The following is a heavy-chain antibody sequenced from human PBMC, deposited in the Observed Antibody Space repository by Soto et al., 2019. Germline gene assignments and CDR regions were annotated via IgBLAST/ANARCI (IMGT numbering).Heavy chain of an antibody. CDR3: ARGTVGSTLQPYYFDT. Sequence: GSLRLSCAASGFTFNTYAMSWVRQAPGEGLQWVSSISGSGDITYYADSVKGRFTISRDNSKHTLYLQMNSLRAEDTAFYFCARGTVGSTLQPYYFDTWGQGTLVTVSS. V-gene: IGHV3-23*01. CDR2: ISGSGDIT. CDR1: GFTFNTYA. J-gene: IGHJ4*02. D-gene: IGHD4-4*01.